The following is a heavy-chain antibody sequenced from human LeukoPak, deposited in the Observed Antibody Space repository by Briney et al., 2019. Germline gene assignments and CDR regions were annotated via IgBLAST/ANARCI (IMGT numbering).Heavy chain of an antibody. V-gene: IGHV3-30*02. CDR3: AKDPIVVVPAAGNY. CDR2: IRYDGSNK. Sequence: GGSLRLSCAASGFTFSSYGMHWVRQAPGKGLEWVAFIRYDGSNKYYADSVKGRFTISRDNSKNTLYLQMNSLRAEDTAVYYCAKDPIVVVPAAGNYWGQGTLVTVSS. J-gene: IGHJ4*02. D-gene: IGHD2-2*01. CDR1: GFTFSSYG.